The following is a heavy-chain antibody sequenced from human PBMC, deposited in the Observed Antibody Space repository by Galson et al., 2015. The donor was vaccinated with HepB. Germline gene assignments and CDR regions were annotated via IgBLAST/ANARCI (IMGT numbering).Heavy chain of an antibody. CDR1: GCTFTSHY. Sequence: SVKVSCKAFGCTFTSHYMHWVRQAPGQGLEWMGMIDPNGGNTVYAQKLQGRVTMTRDTSTRTVYMDLPSLRSEDTAVYYCARGKGGGNGWYVFDYWGQGTLVTVSS. CDR3: ARGKGGGNGWYVFDY. CDR2: IDPNGGNT. D-gene: IGHD6-19*01. V-gene: IGHV1-46*01. J-gene: IGHJ4*02.